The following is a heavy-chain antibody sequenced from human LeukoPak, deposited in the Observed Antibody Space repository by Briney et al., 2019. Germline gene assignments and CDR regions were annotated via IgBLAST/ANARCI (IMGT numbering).Heavy chain of an antibody. CDR2: IYYSGST. CDR1: GGSISSYY. Sequence: SETLSLTCTVSGGSISSYYWSWIRQPPGKGLEWIGYIYYSGSTNYNPSLKSRVSISVDTSQNQFSLKLSSVTAADTAVYYCAREAAYSSGWYGYFRHWGQGTLVTVSS. D-gene: IGHD6-19*01. J-gene: IGHJ1*01. V-gene: IGHV4-59*01. CDR3: AREAAYSSGWYGYFRH.